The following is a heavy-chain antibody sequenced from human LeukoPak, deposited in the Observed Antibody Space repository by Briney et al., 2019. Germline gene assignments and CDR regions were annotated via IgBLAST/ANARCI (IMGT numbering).Heavy chain of an antibody. CDR1: GFSFSDYY. CDR3: ARDLFSFYYDSSGYCDY. D-gene: IGHD3-22*01. CDR2: ISSSGHNI. J-gene: IGHJ4*02. Sequence: GGSLRLSCVASGFSFSDYYMNRFRQAPGKGLEWVSFISSSGHNILYTDSVKGRFTISRDNAKKTVFLQMNSLRAEDTAVYYCARDLFSFYYDSSGYCDYWGQGTRVTVSS. V-gene: IGHV3-11*01.